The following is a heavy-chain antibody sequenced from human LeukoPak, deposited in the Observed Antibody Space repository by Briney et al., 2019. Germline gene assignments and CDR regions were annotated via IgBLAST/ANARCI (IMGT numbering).Heavy chain of an antibody. CDR2: ISAYNGNT. CDR3: ARDSYSSGWYSLVSSYYFDY. V-gene: IGHV1-18*01. D-gene: IGHD6-19*01. Sequence: ASVKVSCKASGYTFTSYGISWVRQAPGQGLEWMGWISAYNGNTNYAQKLQGRVTMTTDTSTSTAYMELRSLRSDDTAVYYCARDSYSSGWYSLVSSYYFDYWGQGTLVTASS. CDR1: GYTFTSYG. J-gene: IGHJ4*02.